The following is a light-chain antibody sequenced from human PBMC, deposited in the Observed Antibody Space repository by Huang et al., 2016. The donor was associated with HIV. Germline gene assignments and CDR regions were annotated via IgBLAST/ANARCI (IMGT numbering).Light chain of an antibody. CDR3: QQYDNWPYT. J-gene: IGKJ2*01. Sequence: EIVMTQSPATLSVSPGERATLSCRASQSISSNVAWYQQTPGQDPRLLIPGASTMATGIPPTFSGSGSGTEFTLTISSLQSEDFAVYHCQQYDNWPYTFGQGTKLEIK. V-gene: IGKV3-15*01. CDR2: GAS. CDR1: QSISSN.